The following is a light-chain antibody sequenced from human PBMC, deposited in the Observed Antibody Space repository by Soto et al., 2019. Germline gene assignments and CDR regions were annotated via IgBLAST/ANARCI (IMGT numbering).Light chain of an antibody. CDR2: DVN. CDR3: CSYAGRYTYV. V-gene: IGLV2-11*01. CDR1: RSDVGGYNY. Sequence: QSVLPHPRSVSGSLGHSVTIYCTGTRSDVGGYNYVSWYQQQPDKAPKLMIYDVNKLPSGVPDRFSGSKSGDTASLTISGLQADDEADYYCCSYAGRYTYVFGSGTKVTVL. J-gene: IGLJ1*01.